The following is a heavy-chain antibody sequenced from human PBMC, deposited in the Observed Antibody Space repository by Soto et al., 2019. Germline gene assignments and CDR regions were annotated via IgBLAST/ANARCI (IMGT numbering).Heavy chain of an antibody. D-gene: IGHD1-1*01. CDR3: AKDGEYQLYFDY. CDR2: IIPIFGTA. J-gene: IGHJ4*02. CDR1: GGTFSSYA. V-gene: IGHV1-69*13. Sequence: ASVKVSCKASGGTFSSYAISWVRQAPGQGLEWMGGIIPIFGTANYAQKFQGRVTITADESTSTAYMELSSLRSEDTAVYYCAKDGEYQLYFDYWGQGTLVTVSS.